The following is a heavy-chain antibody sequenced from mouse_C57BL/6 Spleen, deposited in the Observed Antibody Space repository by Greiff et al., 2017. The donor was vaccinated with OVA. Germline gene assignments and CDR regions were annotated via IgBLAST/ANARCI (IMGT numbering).Heavy chain of an antibody. J-gene: IGHJ3*01. CDR2: IDPSDSYT. CDR3: AIYGTSFAY. D-gene: IGHD1-1*01. CDR1: GYTFTSYW. V-gene: IGHV1-69*01. Sequence: VQLQQPGAELVMPGASVKLSCKASGYTFTSYWMHWVKQRPGQGLEWIGAIDPSDSYTNYNQKFKGKSTLTVDKSSSTAYMQLSSLTSEDSAVYYCAIYGTSFAYWGQGTLVTVSA.